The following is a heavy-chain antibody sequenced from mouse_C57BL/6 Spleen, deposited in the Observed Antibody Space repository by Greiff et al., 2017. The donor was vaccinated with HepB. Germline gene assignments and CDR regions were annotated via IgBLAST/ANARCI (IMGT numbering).Heavy chain of an antibody. D-gene: IGHD1-1*01. CDR3: VKLYGSIPYAMDY. Sequence: GGGLVQPKGSLKLSCAASGFSFNTYAMNWVRQAPGKGLEWVARIRSKSNNYATYYADSVKDRFTITRDDPESMLYLQMNNLKTEDTAMDYCVKLYGSIPYAMDYWGQGTSVTVSS. CDR2: IRSKSNNYAT. CDR1: GFSFNTYA. J-gene: IGHJ4*01. V-gene: IGHV10-1*01.